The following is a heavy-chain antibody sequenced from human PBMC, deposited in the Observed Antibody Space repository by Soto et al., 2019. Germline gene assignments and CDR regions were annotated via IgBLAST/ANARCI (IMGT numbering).Heavy chain of an antibody. D-gene: IGHD6-19*01. J-gene: IGHJ4*02. CDR2: IKQDGSEK. CDR3: ARSRWYSSGWYIGFDY. V-gene: IGHV3-7*05. Sequence: XSRRLSFAASGFTFSSYWLRWVPQAPGKGLEWVANIKQDGSEKYYVDSVKGRFTISRDNAKNSLYLQMNSLRAEHTAVYYCARSRWYSSGWYIGFDYWGQGTLVTVSS. CDR1: GFTFSSYW.